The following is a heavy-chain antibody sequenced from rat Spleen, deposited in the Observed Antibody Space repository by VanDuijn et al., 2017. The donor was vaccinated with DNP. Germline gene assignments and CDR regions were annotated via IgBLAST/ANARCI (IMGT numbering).Heavy chain of an antibody. J-gene: IGHJ1*01. CDR2: INYSGST. Sequence: EVRLQESGPGLVQPSQSLSLTCSVTGYSITSNYWAWIRKFPGNKMEWIGYINYSGSTGYNPSLKSRISLTRDTSKNQFFLQLNSVTSEDTATYYCARGVSSYYGYNSYWYFDFWGPGTMVTVSS. CDR1: GYSITSNY. CDR3: ARGVSSYYGYNSYWYFDF. V-gene: IGHV3-1*01. D-gene: IGHD1-9*01.